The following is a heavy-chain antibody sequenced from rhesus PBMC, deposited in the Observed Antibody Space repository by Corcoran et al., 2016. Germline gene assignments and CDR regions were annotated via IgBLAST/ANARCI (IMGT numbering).Heavy chain of an antibody. CDR3: ARGRGYSSSFDY. D-gene: IGHD6-19*01. CDR2: IYGRRRSN. V-gene: IGHV4S7*01. J-gene: IGHJ4*01. CDR1: GGSISDSHY. Sequence: QVQLQESGPGLVKPSETLSLTCAVSGGSISDSHYWNWIRQPPGKGLEWIGNIYGRRRSNYYNPSLKSRVTISKDPSKNRFSLKLSSATAADTAVLYCARGRGYSSSFDYWGQGVLVTVSS.